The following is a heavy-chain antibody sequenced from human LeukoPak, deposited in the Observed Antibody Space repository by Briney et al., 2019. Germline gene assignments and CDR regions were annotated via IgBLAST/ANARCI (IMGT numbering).Heavy chain of an antibody. CDR2: ISSNSSKT. CDR3: AEVVL. Sequence: GGSLRLSCAASGFTFSDYSMNWVRQAPGKGLEWISYISSNSSKTYYADSVKGRFTISRDDAESSLYLQMNSLRAEDTAVYYCAEVVLRGQGTLVTVSS. V-gene: IGHV3-48*01. J-gene: IGHJ4*02. CDR1: GFTFSDYS. D-gene: IGHD2-8*01.